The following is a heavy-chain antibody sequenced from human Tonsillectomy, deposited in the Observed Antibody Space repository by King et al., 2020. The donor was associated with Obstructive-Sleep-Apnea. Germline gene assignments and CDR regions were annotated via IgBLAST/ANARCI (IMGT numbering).Heavy chain of an antibody. J-gene: IGHJ6*02. CDR2: IYCDIDK. CDR1: GVSLTTSGVG. CDR3: AHADYDSSGYYGYGMDV. D-gene: IGHD3-22*01. V-gene: IGHV2-5*02. Sequence: TLKESGPTLVKPTHTLPLTCTFSGVSLTTSGVGVGWIRQPPGKALVWLALIYCDIDKLYSPSLKSRHTITKDTSKNQVVLTMTNMDPLDTATYYFAHADYDSSGYYGYGMDVWGQGTTVTVSS.